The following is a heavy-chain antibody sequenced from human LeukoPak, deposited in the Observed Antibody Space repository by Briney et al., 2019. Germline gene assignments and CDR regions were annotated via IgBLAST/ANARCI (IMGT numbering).Heavy chain of an antibody. V-gene: IGHV3-23*01. D-gene: IGHD4-17*01. CDR3: AKHSSTTSRLRPSMWYFDL. CDR2: ISATGGTT. Sequence: GGSLRLSCAASGFTFISYNMNWVRQTPRKGLEWVSSISATGGTTYHADSVKGRFIISRDNTKNTLYLLMDSLRADDTAVYYCAKHSSTTSRLRPSMWYFDLWGRGTLVTVFS. J-gene: IGHJ2*01. CDR1: GFTFISYN.